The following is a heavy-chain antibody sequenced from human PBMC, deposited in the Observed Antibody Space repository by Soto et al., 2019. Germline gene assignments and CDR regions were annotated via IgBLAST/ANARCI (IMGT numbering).Heavy chain of an antibody. V-gene: IGHV1-18*01. CDR2: ISAYNGNT. D-gene: IGHD5-12*01. Sequence: ASVKVSCKASGYTFTSYGISWVRQAPGQGLEWMGWISAYNGNTNYAQKLQGRVTMTTDTSTSTAYMELRSLRPDDTAVYYCARVVSCYDFLLLSSYYYYMGVWGNGTMFAVAS. J-gene: IGHJ6*03. CDR1: GYTFTSYG. CDR3: ARVVSCYDFLLLSSYYYYMGV.